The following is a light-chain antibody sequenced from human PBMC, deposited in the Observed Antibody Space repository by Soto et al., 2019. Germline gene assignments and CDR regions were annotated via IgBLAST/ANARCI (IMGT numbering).Light chain of an antibody. Sequence: QSALTQPASVSGSPGRSITISCTGTSSDVGGYNYVSWYQQHPGKAPKLMIYEVSNRPSGVSNRFSGSKSGNTASLTISGLRAEDEADYYCSSYTSSSTPYVFGTGTKVTVL. CDR2: EVS. J-gene: IGLJ1*01. CDR3: SSYTSSSTPYV. CDR1: SSDVGGYNY. V-gene: IGLV2-14*01.